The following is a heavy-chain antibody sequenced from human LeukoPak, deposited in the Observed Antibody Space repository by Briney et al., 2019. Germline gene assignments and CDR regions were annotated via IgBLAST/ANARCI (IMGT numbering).Heavy chain of an antibody. CDR2: TYNSGNT. V-gene: IGHV4-31*03. Sequence: SETLSLTCSVSGDSTSISGFYWNWIRQLPGKGLEWIGYTYNSGNTYYNPSFGSRVTISTDTSMNQFFLKSHSVTAADTAVYYCAMGSSCRDAFYFWGRGTMGTVSS. J-gene: IGHJ3*01. D-gene: IGHD2-15*01. CDR3: AMGSSCRDAFYF. CDR1: GDSTSISGFY.